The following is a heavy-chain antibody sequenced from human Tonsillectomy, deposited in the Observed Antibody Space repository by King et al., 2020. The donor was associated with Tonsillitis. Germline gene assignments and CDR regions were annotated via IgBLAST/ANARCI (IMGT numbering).Heavy chain of an antibody. J-gene: IGHJ4*02. V-gene: IGHV3-30*18. CDR1: GFTFSSYG. CDR3: AKGRFGYSEYGSPFDY. D-gene: IGHD5-12*01. CDR2: ISYDGSNK. Sequence: VQLVESGGGVVQPGRSLRLSCAASGFTFSSYGMHWVRQAPGKGLEWVAVISYDGSNKYYADSVKGRFTISRDNFKNTLYLQMNSLRAEDTAVYYCAKGRFGYSEYGSPFDYWGQGTLVTVSS.